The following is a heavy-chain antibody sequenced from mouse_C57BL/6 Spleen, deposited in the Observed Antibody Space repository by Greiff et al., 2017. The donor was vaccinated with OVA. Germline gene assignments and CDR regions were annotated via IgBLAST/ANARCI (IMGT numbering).Heavy chain of an antibody. D-gene: IGHD4-1*01. Sequence: QVQLKQSGAELVRPGTSVKVSCKASGYAFTNYLIEWVKQRPGQGLEWIGVINPGSGGTNYNEKFKGKATLTADKSSSTAYMQLSSLTSEDSAVYFCARAEAGTDYWGQGTTLTVSS. CDR1: GYAFTNYL. J-gene: IGHJ2*01. CDR3: ARAEAGTDY. V-gene: IGHV1-54*01. CDR2: INPGSGGT.